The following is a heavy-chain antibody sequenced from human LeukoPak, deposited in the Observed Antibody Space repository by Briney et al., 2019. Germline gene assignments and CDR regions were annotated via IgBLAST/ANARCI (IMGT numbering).Heavy chain of an antibody. CDR1: GFTFSVSA. Sequence: GGSLRLSCAASGFTFSVSALHWVRQAPGKGLEWVSAISGSGGSTYYADSVKGRFTISRDNSKNTLYLQMNSLRAEDTAVYYCAKDSIAAAGVFDYWGQGTLVTVSS. J-gene: IGHJ4*02. CDR2: ISGSGGST. CDR3: AKDSIAAAGVFDY. V-gene: IGHV3-23*01. D-gene: IGHD6-13*01.